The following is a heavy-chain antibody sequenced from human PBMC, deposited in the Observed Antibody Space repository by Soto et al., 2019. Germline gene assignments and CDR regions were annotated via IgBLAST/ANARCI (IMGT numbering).Heavy chain of an antibody. CDR2: IYWHDDK. V-gene: IGHV2-5*01. D-gene: IGHD3-16*01. J-gene: IGHJ4*02. Sequence: SGPTLVNPTQTLTLTCTFSGFSLSTTGVGVSWIRQPPGKALEWLALIYWHDDKRHSPSLKSRLTITKDTSKNQVVLTMTNMDPVDTATYYCTHRGGATVGLYYFDYWGQGALVTVSS. CDR3: THRGGATVGLYYFDY. CDR1: GFSLSTTGVG.